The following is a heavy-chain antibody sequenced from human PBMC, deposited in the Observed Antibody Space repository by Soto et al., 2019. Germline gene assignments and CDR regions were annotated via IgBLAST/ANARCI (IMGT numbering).Heavy chain of an antibody. CDR2: ISAYNGNT. J-gene: IGHJ4*02. CDR1: GYTFTSYG. D-gene: IGHD3-16*02. Sequence: ASVKVSCKASGYTFTSYGISWVRQAPGQGLEWMGWISAYNGNTNYAQKLQGRVTMTTDTSTSTAYMELRSLRSDDTAVYYCARAEGNSVGFYDYVWGSYRYPIDYWGQGTLVTVS. CDR3: ARAEGNSVGFYDYVWGSYRYPIDY. V-gene: IGHV1-18*01.